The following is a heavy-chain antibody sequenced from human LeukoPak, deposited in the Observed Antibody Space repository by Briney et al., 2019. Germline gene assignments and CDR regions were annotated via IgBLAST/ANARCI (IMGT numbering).Heavy chain of an antibody. V-gene: IGHV1-69*04. CDR2: IIPILGIA. Sequence: ASLKVSCKASGGIFSSYAISWVQQAPGQGLEWMGRIIPILGIANYAQKFQGRVTITADKSTSTAYMDLSSLRSEDTAVYYCARDLPPYYFDYWGQGTLVTVSS. J-gene: IGHJ4*02. CDR3: ARDLPPYYFDY. CDR1: GGIFSSYA.